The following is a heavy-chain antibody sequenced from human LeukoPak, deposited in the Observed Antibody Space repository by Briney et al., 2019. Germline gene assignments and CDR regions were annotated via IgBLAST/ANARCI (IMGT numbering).Heavy chain of an antibody. D-gene: IGHD3-22*01. CDR3: ARERHDSSGYYAWFDP. Sequence: GASVKVSCKASGYTFTSYGISWVRQAPGQGLEWMGWISAYNGNTNYAQKLQGRVTITRNTSISTAYMELSSLRSEDTAVYYCARERHDSSGYYAWFDPWGQGTLVTVSS. CDR2: ISAYNGNT. V-gene: IGHV1-18*01. CDR1: GYTFTSYG. J-gene: IGHJ5*02.